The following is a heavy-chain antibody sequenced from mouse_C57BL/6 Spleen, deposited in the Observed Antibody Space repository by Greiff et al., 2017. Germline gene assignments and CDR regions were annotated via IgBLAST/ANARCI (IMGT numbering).Heavy chain of an antibody. V-gene: IGHV1-82*01. J-gene: IGHJ3*01. Sequence: QVQLQQSGPELVKPGASVKISCKASGYAFSSSWMNWVKQRPGKGLGWIGRIYPGDGDTNYNGKFKGKATLTADKSSSTAYMQLSSLTSEDSAVYFCARETAQATSFAYWGQGTLVTVAA. CDR3: ARETAQATSFAY. CDR1: GYAFSSSW. CDR2: IYPGDGDT. D-gene: IGHD3-2*02.